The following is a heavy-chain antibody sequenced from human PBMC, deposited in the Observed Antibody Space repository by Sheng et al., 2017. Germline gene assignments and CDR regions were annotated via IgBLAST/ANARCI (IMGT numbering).Heavy chain of an antibody. V-gene: IGHV1-69*13. Sequence: QVQLVQSGAEVKKPGSSVKVSCKASGGTFSSYAISWVRQAPGQGLEWMGGIIPIFGTANYAQKFQGRVTITADESTSTAYMELSSLRSEDTAVYYCARAYFLAAAAGRNWFDPWGQGTLVTVSS. CDR1: GGTFSSYA. CDR2: IIPIFGTA. J-gene: IGHJ5*02. CDR3: ARAYFLAAAAGRNWFDP. D-gene: IGHD6-13*01.